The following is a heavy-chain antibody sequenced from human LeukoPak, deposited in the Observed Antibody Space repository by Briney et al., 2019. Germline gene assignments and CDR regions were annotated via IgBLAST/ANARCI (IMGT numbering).Heavy chain of an antibody. CDR3: ARDPLSYYYDSSGS. CDR1: GFTVSSNY. V-gene: IGHV3-66*01. J-gene: IGHJ5*02. D-gene: IGHD3-22*01. Sequence: GGSLRLSCAASGFTVSSNYMSWVRQAPGKGLEGVSVIYSGGRTYYADSVKGRFTISRDNSKNTLYLQMNSLRAEDTAVYYCARDPLSYYYDSSGSWGQGTLVTVSS. CDR2: IYSGGRT.